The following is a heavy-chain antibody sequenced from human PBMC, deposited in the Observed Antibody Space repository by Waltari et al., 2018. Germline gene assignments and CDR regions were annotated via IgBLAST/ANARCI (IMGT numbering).Heavy chain of an antibody. Sequence: QVQLQQWGAGLLKPSETLSLTCAVYGGSFSGYYWSWIRQPPGTGLEWIGEINHSGSTNYNPSLKSRVTISVDTSKNQFSLKLSSVTAADTAVYYCARAWISLILGATSAFDIWGQGTMVTVS. J-gene: IGHJ3*02. CDR2: INHSGST. V-gene: IGHV4-34*01. CDR1: GGSFSGYY. CDR3: ARAWISLILGATSAFDI. D-gene: IGHD1-26*01.